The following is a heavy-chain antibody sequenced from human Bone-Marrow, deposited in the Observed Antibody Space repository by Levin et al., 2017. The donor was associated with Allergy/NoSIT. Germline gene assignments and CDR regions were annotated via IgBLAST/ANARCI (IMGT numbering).Heavy chain of an antibody. J-gene: IGHJ4*02. CDR2: ISYDGNNK. D-gene: IGHD1-26*01. Sequence: GGSLRLSCAVSGFTFSRSPMHWVRQAPGKGLEWVAVISYDGNNKYYADSVKGRLTISRDNSKNTLYLQMNSLRTEDTAVYYCARDRGELLTFVFDYWGQGTLVTVSS. V-gene: IGHV3-30-3*01. CDR3: ARDRGELLTFVFDY. CDR1: GFTFSRSP.